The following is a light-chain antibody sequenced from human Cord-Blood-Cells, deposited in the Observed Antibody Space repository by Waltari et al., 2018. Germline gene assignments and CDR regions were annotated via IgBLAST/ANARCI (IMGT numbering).Light chain of an antibody. J-gene: IGLJ3*02. CDR3: AAWDDSLNGPV. CDR1: SRTIGSNT. CDR2: SNN. V-gene: IGLV1-44*01. Sequence: QSVLTQPPSASRPPGQRVTMSCSLRSRTIGSNTVNWYQQRPGTAPKLLIYSNNQRPSGVPDRFSGSKSGTSAALAISGLQSEDEADYYCAAWDDSLNGPVFGGGTKLTVL.